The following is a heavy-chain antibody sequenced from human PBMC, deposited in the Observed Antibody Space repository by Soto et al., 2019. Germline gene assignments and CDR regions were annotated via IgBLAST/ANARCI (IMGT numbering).Heavy chain of an antibody. J-gene: IGHJ4*02. Sequence: QVQLVESGGGVVQPGRSLRLSCAASGFTFSSYAMHWVRQAPGKGLEWVAVISYDGSNKYYADSVKGRFTISRDNSKNTLYLQMNSLRAEDTAVYYCARDQQLIFDYWGQGTLVTVSS. CDR2: ISYDGSNK. D-gene: IGHD6-13*01. V-gene: IGHV3-30-3*01. CDR3: ARDQQLIFDY. CDR1: GFTFSSYA.